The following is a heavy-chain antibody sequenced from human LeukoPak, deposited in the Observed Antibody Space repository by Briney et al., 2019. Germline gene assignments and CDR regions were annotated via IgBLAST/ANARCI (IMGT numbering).Heavy chain of an antibody. CDR1: GYTFTNYY. V-gene: IGHV1-46*01. D-gene: IGHD3-3*01. CDR3: ARVPLTSPNYDFWSGYPPAPNYYYYYMDV. Sequence: ASVKVSCKASGYTFTNYYIHWVRQAPGQGLEWMGIFNPSVATTNYAQKFQGRVTITADKSTSTAYMELSSLRSEDTAVYYCARVPLTSPNYDFWSGYPPAPNYYYYYMDVWGKGATVTVSS. CDR2: FNPSVATT. J-gene: IGHJ6*03.